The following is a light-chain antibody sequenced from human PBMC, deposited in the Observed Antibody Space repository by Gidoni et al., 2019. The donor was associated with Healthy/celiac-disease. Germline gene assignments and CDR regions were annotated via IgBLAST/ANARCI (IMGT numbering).Light chain of an antibody. CDR2: GNS. CDR1: SSNIGAGYD. V-gene: IGLV1-40*01. J-gene: IGLJ1*01. Sequence: QSVLTQPPSVSAAPGQRVTISCTGSSSNIGAGYDVHWYQQLPGTAPKLLIYGNSNRPSGVPDRFSGSKSGTSASLAITGLQAEDEADYYCQSYDSSLSGLHYVFGTGTKVTVL. CDR3: QSYDSSLSGLHYV.